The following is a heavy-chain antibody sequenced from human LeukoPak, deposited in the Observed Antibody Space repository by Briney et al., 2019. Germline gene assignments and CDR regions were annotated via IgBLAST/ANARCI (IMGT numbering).Heavy chain of an antibody. D-gene: IGHD3-22*01. Sequence: GGSLRLSCAAYGFTFDDYGMSWVRQAPGKGLEWVSGINWNGGSTGYADSVKGRFTISRDNAKNSLYLQMNSLRAEDTALYYCARGYYYDSSGYYYWDYFDYWGQGTLVTVSS. V-gene: IGHV3-20*04. CDR3: ARGYYYDSSGYYYWDYFDY. CDR2: INWNGGST. J-gene: IGHJ4*02. CDR1: GFTFDDYG.